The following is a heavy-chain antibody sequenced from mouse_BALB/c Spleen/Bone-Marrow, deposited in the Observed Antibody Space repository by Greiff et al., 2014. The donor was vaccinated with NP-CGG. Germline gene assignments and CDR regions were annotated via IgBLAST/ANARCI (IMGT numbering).Heavy chain of an antibody. V-gene: IGHV1-4*01. Sequence: VQLQQSGAELARPGASVKMSCRASGYTFTTYTVHWVKQRPGQGLEWIGYINPSSDYTNYNQKFKDKATLTADKSSSTAYMQLSSLTSEDSAVYYCAKDGVYDYPWFVYWGQGTLVTVSA. CDR2: INPSSDYT. D-gene: IGHD2-4*01. J-gene: IGHJ3*01. CDR3: AKDGVYDYPWFVY. CDR1: GYTFTTYT.